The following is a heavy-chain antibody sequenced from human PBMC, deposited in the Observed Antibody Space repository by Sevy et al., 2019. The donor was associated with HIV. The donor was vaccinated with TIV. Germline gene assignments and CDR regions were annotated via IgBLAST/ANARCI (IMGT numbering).Heavy chain of an antibody. CDR2: IWYDGTNK. CDR3: ASGAYYYASRSQNFDY. J-gene: IGHJ4*02. CDR1: GFTFSSYG. V-gene: IGHV3-33*01. Sequence: GESLKISCAASGFTFSSYGMHWVRQAPGKGLEWVALIWYDGTNKYYADSVKGRFTISRDNSKNTLYLQMNSLRAEDTAGYYCASGAYYYASRSQNFDYWGPGTLVTVSS. D-gene: IGHD3-10*01.